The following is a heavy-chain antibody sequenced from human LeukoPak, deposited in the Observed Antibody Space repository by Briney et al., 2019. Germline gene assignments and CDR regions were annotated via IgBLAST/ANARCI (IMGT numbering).Heavy chain of an antibody. CDR3: TAERGSYYAY. CDR1: GFTFNNAW. Sequence: PGGSLRLSCAASGFTFNNAWMSWVRQAPGKGLEWVGRIKSKTNGGTIEYAAPVKGRFTISRDDSKNTAYLQMNSLRTEDTAVYYCTAERGSYYAYWGQGTLVTVSS. V-gene: IGHV3-15*01. J-gene: IGHJ4*02. D-gene: IGHD5-12*01. CDR2: IKSKTNGGTI.